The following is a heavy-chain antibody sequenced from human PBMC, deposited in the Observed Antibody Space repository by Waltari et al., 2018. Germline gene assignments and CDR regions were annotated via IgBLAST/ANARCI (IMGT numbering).Heavy chain of an antibody. J-gene: IGHJ2*01. V-gene: IGHV1-69*04. CDR1: GGTFSSYA. CDR3: ARYIVVVIATDWYFDL. CDR2: IIPILGIA. Sequence: QVQLVQSGAEVKKPGSSVKVSCKASGGTFSSYAISWVRQAPGQGREWMEGIIPILGIANYAQKFQGRVTITADESTSTAYMELSSLRSEDTAGYYCARYIVVVIATDWYFDLWGRGTLVTVSS. D-gene: IGHD2-21*01.